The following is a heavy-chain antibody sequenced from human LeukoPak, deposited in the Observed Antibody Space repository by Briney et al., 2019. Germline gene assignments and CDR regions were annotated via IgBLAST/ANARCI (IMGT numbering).Heavy chain of an antibody. CDR2: ISSSSSFI. CDR3: ARPNSSGWFPYDY. CDR1: GFTFSSYS. J-gene: IGHJ4*02. D-gene: IGHD6-19*01. V-gene: IGHV3-21*06. Sequence: GGSLRLSCAASGFTFSSYSMNWVRQAPGKGLEWVSSISSSSSFIYYTDSVKGRFTISRDNAKNSLYLQMNSLRAEDTAVYYCARPNSSGWFPYDYWGQGILVTVSS.